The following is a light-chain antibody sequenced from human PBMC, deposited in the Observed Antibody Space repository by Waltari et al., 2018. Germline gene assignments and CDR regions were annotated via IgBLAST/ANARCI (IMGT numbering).Light chain of an antibody. CDR1: KLGVKY. J-gene: IGLJ1*01. CDR3: QAWDSSTVV. CDR2: PDS. V-gene: IGLV3-1*01. Sequence: SYGLTQPTSVSVSPGQAASITCSGGKLGVKYACWYQQQPCHAPVLVIHPDSKRPQGIPWRFAGSNAGNTATLTIRRTQAMDEADYYCQAWDSSTVVFGTGTKVTVL.